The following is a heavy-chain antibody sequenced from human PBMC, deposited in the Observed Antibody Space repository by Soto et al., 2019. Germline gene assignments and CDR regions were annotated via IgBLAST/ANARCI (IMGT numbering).Heavy chain of an antibody. CDR2: INTKTAGT. V-gene: IGHV1-2*02. CDR3: ARVGPTGWFDP. J-gene: IGHJ5*02. Sequence: ASVKVSCKASGYSFTDYYMHCVRQAPGQGLDWMGWINTKTAGTLYAQKFEGRVTMTSDTSINTAYMELSTLRSDDTAIYYCARVGPTGWFDPWGQGTLVTVSS. CDR1: GYSFTDYY.